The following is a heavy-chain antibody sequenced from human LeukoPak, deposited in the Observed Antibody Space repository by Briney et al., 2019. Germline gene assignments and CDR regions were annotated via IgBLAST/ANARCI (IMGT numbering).Heavy chain of an antibody. Sequence: ASVKVSCKASGYTFTSYGISWVRQAPGQGLEWLAWISAYNGNTNYAQKLQGRVTMTTDTSTSTAYMELRSLRSDDTAVYYCARNIAAAGPPHAFDIWGQGTMVTVSS. J-gene: IGHJ3*02. D-gene: IGHD6-13*01. CDR1: GYTFTSYG. CDR3: ARNIAAAGPPHAFDI. V-gene: IGHV1-18*04. CDR2: ISAYNGNT.